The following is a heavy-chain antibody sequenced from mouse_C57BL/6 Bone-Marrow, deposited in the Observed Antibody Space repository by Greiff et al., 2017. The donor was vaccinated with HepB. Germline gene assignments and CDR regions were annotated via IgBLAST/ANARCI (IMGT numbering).Heavy chain of an antibody. CDR1: GFNIKNTY. CDR3: ASPGYGSSYGYYAMDY. J-gene: IGHJ4*01. Sequence: EVKLVESVAELVRPGASVKLSCTASGFNIKNTYMHWVKQRPEQGLEWIGRIDPANGNTKYAPKFQGKATITADTSSNTAYLQLSSLTSEDTAIYYCASPGYGSSYGYYAMDYWGQGTSVTVSS. V-gene: IGHV14-3*01. D-gene: IGHD1-1*01. CDR2: IDPANGNT.